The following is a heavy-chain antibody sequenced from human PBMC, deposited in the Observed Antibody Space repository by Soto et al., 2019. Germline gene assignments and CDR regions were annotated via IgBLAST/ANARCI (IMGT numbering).Heavy chain of an antibody. CDR2: IGSTGSVT. V-gene: IGHV3-48*04. CDR1: GFTFSGYS. D-gene: IGHD4-17*01. J-gene: IGHJ3*02. Sequence: EVQLVESGGGLVQPGGSLRLSCAVSGFTFSGYSFNWVRQAPGRGLEWVSFIGSTGSVTHYADSVMGRFTISRDNARNSLYLKMYSLRADDTAVYRCARARPTSGAAYGRDIWGQGTVVTLSS. CDR3: ARARPTSGAAYGRDI.